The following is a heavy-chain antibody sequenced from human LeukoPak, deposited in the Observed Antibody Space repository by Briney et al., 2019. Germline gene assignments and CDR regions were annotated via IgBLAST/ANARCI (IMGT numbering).Heavy chain of an antibody. J-gene: IGHJ3*02. CDR2: ITSGGSV. Sequence: GGSLRLSCAAPGFTFSRYAMSWVRQAPGKGLEWISYITSGGSVSYADSVKGRFTISRDNAKNSLFLQMNSLRAEDTAIYYCASETESSSSNAFDIWGQGTMVTVSS. CDR3: ASETESSSSNAFDI. D-gene: IGHD6-6*01. V-gene: IGHV3-48*03. CDR1: GFTFSRYA.